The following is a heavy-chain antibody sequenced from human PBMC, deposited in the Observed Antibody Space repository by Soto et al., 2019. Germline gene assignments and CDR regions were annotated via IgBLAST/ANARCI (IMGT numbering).Heavy chain of an antibody. V-gene: IGHV2-70*01. Sequence: SGPTLVNPTQTLTLTCTFSGSSLSTTGMRVSWIRQSPGKALEWLGLIDWSDDKYYNTSLKTRLTISKDTSKNQVVLRMTNMDPVDTATYYCARMVASGAFYYYGMDVWGLGTTVTVYS. D-gene: IGHD6-13*01. CDR3: ARMVASGAFYYYGMDV. CDR1: GSSLSTTGMR. CDR2: IDWSDDK. J-gene: IGHJ6*02.